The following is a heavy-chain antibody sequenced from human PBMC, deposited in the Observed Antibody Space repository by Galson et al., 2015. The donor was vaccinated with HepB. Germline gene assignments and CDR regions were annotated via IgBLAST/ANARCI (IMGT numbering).Heavy chain of an antibody. J-gene: IGHJ4*02. V-gene: IGHV3-23*01. CDR1: GFIFSDHG. CDR2: LSGGGQNT. Sequence: SLRLSCAVSGFIFSDHGMTWVRQSPGKGLEWVSSLSGGGQNTYYADSVKGRFTVSRDNSKNTLFLQMNSLRAEDTAVYYCAKIDPPVGPTATFEFWGRGTLFSVSS. D-gene: IGHD2-2*01. CDR3: AKIDPPVGPTATFEF.